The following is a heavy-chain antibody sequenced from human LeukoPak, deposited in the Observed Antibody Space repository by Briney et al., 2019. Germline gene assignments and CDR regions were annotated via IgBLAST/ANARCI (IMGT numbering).Heavy chain of an antibody. J-gene: IGHJ4*02. CDR2: IYSGGST. D-gene: IGHD2-15*01. V-gene: IGHV3-66*01. CDR3: ARDLYF. Sequence: KTGGSLRLSCAASGLPVSSNYMSWVRQAPGKGLEWVSVIYSGGSTYYADSVKGRFTISRDNSKNTLYLQMNSLRAEDTAVYYCARDLYFWGQGTLVTVSS. CDR1: GLPVSSNY.